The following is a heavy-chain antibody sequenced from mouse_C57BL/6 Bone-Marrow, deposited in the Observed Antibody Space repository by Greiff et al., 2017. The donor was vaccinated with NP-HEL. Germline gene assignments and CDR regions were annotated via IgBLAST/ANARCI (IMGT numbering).Heavy chain of an antibody. CDR2: IDPANGNT. D-gene: IGHD1-1*01. Sequence: EVQLQQSVAELVRPGASVKLSCTASGFNIKNTYMHWVKQRPEQGLEWIGRIDPANGNTKYAPKFQGKATITADTSSNTAYLQLSSLTSEDTAIYYCASVITTVVAHWYFDVWGTGTTVTVSS. CDR1: GFNIKNTY. V-gene: IGHV14-3*01. J-gene: IGHJ1*03. CDR3: ASVITTVVAHWYFDV.